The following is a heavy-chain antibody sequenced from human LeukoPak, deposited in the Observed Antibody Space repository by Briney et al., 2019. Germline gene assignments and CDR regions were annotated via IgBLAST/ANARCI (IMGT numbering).Heavy chain of an antibody. CDR3: SVMHRYYDGSGYWVQ. J-gene: IGHJ4*02. CDR2: MSTSGDTT. Sequence: GGPLRLSCAGSGVTASNYAMSWGRQAPGKGLEWVSVMSTSGDTTYYADSVKGRLTTSRDNPRNMLYMEMTRLRAEDTAVYSCSVMHRYYDGSGYWVQWGQGTLVTVSS. V-gene: IGHV3-23*01. D-gene: IGHD3-22*01. CDR1: GVTASNYA.